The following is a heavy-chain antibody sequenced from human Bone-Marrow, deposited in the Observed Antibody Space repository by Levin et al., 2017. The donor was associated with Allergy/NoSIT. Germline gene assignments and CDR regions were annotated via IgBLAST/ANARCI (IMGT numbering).Heavy chain of an antibody. J-gene: IGHJ6*02. CDR2: ISGSGGST. V-gene: IGHV3-23*01. CDR1: GFTFSSYA. CDR3: AKDGHGGNKPYYYYYYGMDV. D-gene: IGHD4-23*01. Sequence: GESLKISCAASGFTFSSYAMSWVRQAPGKGLEWVSAISGSGGSTYYADSVKGRFTISRDNSKNTLYLQMNSLRAEDTAVYYWAKDGHGGNKPYYYYYYGMDVWGQGTTVTVSS.